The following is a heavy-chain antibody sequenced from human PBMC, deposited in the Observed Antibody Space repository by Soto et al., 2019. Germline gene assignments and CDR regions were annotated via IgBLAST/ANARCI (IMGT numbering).Heavy chain of an antibody. CDR3: ARGPGGPDGPGDY. CDR2: INAGNGNT. CDR1: GYTFTNYA. V-gene: IGHV1-3*01. D-gene: IGHD2-15*01. J-gene: IGHJ4*02. Sequence: QVQLVQSGAEVKKPGASVKVSCKASGYTFTNYAMHWVCQAPGQRLEWMGWINAGNGNTKYSQKFQGRVTITRDTSASTAYMDLSSLRSEDTAVYYCARGPGGPDGPGDYWGEGTLVTVSS.